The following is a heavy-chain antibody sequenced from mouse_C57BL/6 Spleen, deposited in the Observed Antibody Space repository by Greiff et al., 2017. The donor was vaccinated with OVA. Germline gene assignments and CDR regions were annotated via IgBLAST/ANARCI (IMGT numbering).Heavy chain of an antibody. J-gene: IGHJ2*01. CDR2: IDPSDSET. CDR3: ARGATTVGDY. D-gene: IGHD1-1*01. Sequence: QAQLQQPGAELVRPGSSVKLSCKASGYTFTSYWMHWVKQRPIQGLEWIGNIDPSDSETHYNQKFKDKATLTVDKSSSTAYMQLSSLTSEDSAVYYCARGATTVGDYWGQGTTLTVSS. CDR1: GYTFTSYW. V-gene: IGHV1-52*01.